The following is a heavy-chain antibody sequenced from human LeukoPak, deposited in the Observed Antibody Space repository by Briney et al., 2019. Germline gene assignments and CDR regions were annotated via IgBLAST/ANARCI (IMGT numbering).Heavy chain of an antibody. CDR1: GGTFTNYA. Sequence: GASVKVSYKASGGTFTNYAINWVRQAPGQGLEWMGRITPILDVTNYAQKFQGRVTITADQSTSTAYMELSSLRSEDTAVYYCARGGGVDILTGFQYWGQGTLVTVSS. CDR2: ITPILDVT. CDR3: ARGGGVDILTGFQY. V-gene: IGHV1-69*04. D-gene: IGHD3-9*01. J-gene: IGHJ4*02.